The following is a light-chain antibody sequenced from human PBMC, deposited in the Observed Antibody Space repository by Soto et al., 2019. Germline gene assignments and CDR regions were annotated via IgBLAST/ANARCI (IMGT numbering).Light chain of an antibody. V-gene: IGKV1-5*03. CDR1: QSITSC. Sequence: DIQMTQSPSTLSSSVGDRVTITCRASQSITSCLAWYQQKPGKTPKLLIYQASSLAIGVPSRFSGSGSGTEFPLTISSLQEDDFATYCQQRYYGYPRTFGEGTKVDIK. J-gene: IGKJ1*01. CDR2: QAS. CDR3: QRYYGYPRT.